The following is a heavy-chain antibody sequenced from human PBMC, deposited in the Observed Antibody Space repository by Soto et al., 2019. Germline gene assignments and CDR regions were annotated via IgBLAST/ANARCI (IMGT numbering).Heavy chain of an antibody. D-gene: IGHD2-15*01. CDR3: ASKASGGFDY. CDR2: IYYSGST. J-gene: IGHJ4*02. Sequence: SETLSLTCTVSGGSVGSGSYYWSWIRQPPGKGLEWIGYIYYSGSTNYNPSLKSRVTISVDTSKNQFSLKLSSVTAADTAVYYCASKASGGFDYWGQGTLVTVS. V-gene: IGHV4-61*01. CDR1: GGSVGSGSYY.